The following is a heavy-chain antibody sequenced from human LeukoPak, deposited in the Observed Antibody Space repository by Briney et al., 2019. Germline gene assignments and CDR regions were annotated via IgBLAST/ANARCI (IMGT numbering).Heavy chain of an antibody. CDR1: GFTFNNYA. D-gene: IGHD5-18*01. J-gene: IGHJ4*02. Sequence: GGSLRLSCAASGFTFNNYAMTWVRQAPGKGLEWVSVINGGGSSYYVDSVKGRFTVSRDNSKNTLSLQMNSLRDEDTAVYYCAKGQGYNYGDSIDYWGQGTLVTVSS. V-gene: IGHV3-23*01. CDR2: INGGGSS. CDR3: AKGQGYNYGDSIDY.